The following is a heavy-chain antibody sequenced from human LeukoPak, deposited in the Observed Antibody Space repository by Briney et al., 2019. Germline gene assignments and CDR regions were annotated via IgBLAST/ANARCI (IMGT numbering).Heavy chain of an antibody. CDR2: IYSGGST. CDR3: AREELLRYYFDC. J-gene: IGHJ4*02. D-gene: IGHD1-26*01. CDR1: GFTVSSNY. V-gene: IGHV3-66*01. Sequence: GRSLRLSCAASGFTVSSNYMGWVRQAPGKGLEWVSVIYSGGSTYYADSVKGRFTISRDNSENTLYLQMNSLRAEDTAVYYCAREELLRYYFDCWGQGTLVTVS.